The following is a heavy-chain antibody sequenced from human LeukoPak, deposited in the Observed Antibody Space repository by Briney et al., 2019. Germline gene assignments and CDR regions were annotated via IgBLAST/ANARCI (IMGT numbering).Heavy chain of an antibody. V-gene: IGHV3-7*01. CDR1: GFTFSAYW. D-gene: IGHD6-19*01. J-gene: IGHJ4*02. Sequence: GGSLRLSCAASGFTFSAYWMNWVRQAPGKGLEWVANIKQDGSEKYYVDSVKGRFTISRDNAKNSLYLQMNSLRAEDTAVYFCAGGTGWVSDSWGQGTLVTVSA. CDR3: AGGTGWVSDS. CDR2: IKQDGSEK.